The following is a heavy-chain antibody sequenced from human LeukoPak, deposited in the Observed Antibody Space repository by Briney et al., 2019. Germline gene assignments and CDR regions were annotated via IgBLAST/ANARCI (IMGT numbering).Heavy chain of an antibody. CDR3: ARRLAAALDAFDI. Sequence: SETLSLTCTVSGGSTSSTSYYWGWIRQPPGKDLEWIGSVYYSGSTYYNPSLKSRVTISVDTSKNQFSLKLSSVTAADTAVYYCARRLAAALDAFDIWGQGTMVTVSS. CDR1: GGSTSSTSYY. D-gene: IGHD6-13*01. V-gene: IGHV4-39*01. CDR2: VYYSGST. J-gene: IGHJ3*02.